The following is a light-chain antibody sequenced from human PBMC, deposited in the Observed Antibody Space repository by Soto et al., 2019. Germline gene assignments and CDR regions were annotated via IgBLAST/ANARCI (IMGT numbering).Light chain of an antibody. CDR1: SSDVGGYNY. CDR2: EVH. J-gene: IGLJ2*01. CDR3: SSYAGSSTLV. V-gene: IGLV2-8*01. Sequence: QSALTQPPSASGSPGQSVTISCTGTSSDVGGYNYVSWYQQHPDKAPKLMIYEVHKRPSGVPDRFSGSKSGNTASLTVSGLQAEDEATYYCSSYAGSSTLVFGGGTKLTVL.